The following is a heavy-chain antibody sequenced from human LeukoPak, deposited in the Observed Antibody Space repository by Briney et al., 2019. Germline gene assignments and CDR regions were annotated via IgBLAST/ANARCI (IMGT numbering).Heavy chain of an antibody. CDR2: ISYDGSNK. V-gene: IGHV3-30*18. Sequence: GGSLRLSCAASGFTFDDYAMHWVRQAPGKGLEWVAVISYDGSNKYYADSVKGRFTISRDNSKNTLYLQMNSLRAEDTAVYYCAKESREYSSGWLIDYWGQGTLVTVSS. D-gene: IGHD6-19*01. J-gene: IGHJ4*02. CDR3: AKESREYSSGWLIDY. CDR1: GFTFDDYA.